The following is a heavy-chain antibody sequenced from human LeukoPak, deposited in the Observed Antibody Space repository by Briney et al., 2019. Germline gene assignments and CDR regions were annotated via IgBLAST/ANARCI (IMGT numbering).Heavy chain of an antibody. CDR2: INPNSGGT. CDR3: ARVNGYSGYVYFDD. V-gene: IGHV1-2*02. D-gene: IGHD5-12*01. CDR1: GYTFTGYY. Sequence: ASVKVSCKASGYTFTGYYMRWVRQAPGQGLEWMGWINPNSGGTHYAEKFQGRVTTTRDTSISTAYMELSRLRSDDTAVYYCARVNGYSGYVYFDDWGQGTLVIVSS. J-gene: IGHJ4*02.